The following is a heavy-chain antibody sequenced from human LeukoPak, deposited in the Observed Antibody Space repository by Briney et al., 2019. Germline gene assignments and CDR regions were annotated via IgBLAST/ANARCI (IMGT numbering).Heavy chain of an antibody. CDR1: GGSIIDSNYH. CDR3: ARDSGLAPGAY. J-gene: IGHJ4*02. CDR2: IYKSGST. Sequence: SETLSLTCSVSGGSIIDSNYHWTWIRQPAGKGLEWIGRIYKSGSTNYNPSLKSRVTLSVDTSNNQFFLELNSVTAADTAVYFFARDSGLAPGAYWGQGTLVVVSS. D-gene: IGHD6-19*01. V-gene: IGHV4-61*02.